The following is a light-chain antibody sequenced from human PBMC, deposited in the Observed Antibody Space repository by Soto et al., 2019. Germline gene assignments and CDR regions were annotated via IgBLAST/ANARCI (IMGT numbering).Light chain of an antibody. V-gene: IGKV3-20*01. Sequence: FPSPLSVSPGERATLSCRASQSVSSNLAWYQQKPGQAPRLLIYAASTRATGIPDRFSGSGSGTDFTLTISRLQPEDFAMYYCQQFDSSPWTFGQGTKVDIK. CDR1: QSVSSN. CDR3: QQFDSSPWT. J-gene: IGKJ1*01. CDR2: AAS.